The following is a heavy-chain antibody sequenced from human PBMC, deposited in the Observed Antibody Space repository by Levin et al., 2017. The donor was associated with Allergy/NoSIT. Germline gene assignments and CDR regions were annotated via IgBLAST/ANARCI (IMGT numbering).Heavy chain of an antibody. D-gene: IGHD2-2*01. CDR2: IYYSGST. CDR3: ARLYCSSTSCYGYYYYYMDV. CDR1: GGSISSSSYY. Sequence: SETLSLTCTVSGGSISSSSYYWGWIRQPPGKGLEWIGSIYYSGSTYYNPSLKSRVTISVDTSKNQFSLKLSSVTAADTAVYYCARLYCSSTSCYGYYYYYMDVWGKGTTVTVSS. J-gene: IGHJ6*03. V-gene: IGHV4-39*01.